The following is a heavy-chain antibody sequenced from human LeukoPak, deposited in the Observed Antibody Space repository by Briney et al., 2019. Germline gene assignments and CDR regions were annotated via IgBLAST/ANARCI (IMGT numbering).Heavy chain of an antibody. CDR1: GFTFSGNH. J-gene: IGHJ4*02. CDR2: IYSDGDT. Sequence: GGTLTLSCVVSGFTFSGNHMNWVRQAPGKGLEWVSVIYSDGDTYYADSVKGRFTISRDSSRNTLSLQMNSLTPEDTAVYYCARDPRDGYGHFDYWGQGNLVTVSS. D-gene: IGHD5-24*01. V-gene: IGHV3-66*02. CDR3: ARDPRDGYGHFDY.